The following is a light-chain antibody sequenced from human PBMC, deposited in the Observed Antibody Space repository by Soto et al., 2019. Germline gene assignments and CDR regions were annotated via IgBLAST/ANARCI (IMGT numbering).Light chain of an antibody. CDR3: QQRSNWPQLT. J-gene: IGKJ4*01. CDR2: DAS. Sequence: EIVLTQSPAPLALSPGERATLSCRASQSVSSYLAWYHQKPGQAHRLLIYDASNRATGIPARFSGSGSRTDFTLTISSLEPEDFAVYYCQQRSNWPQLTFGGGTKVEIK. CDR1: QSVSSY. V-gene: IGKV3-11*01.